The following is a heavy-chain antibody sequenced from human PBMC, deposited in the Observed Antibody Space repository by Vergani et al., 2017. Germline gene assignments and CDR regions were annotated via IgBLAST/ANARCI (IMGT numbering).Heavy chain of an antibody. CDR3: ARRYSSGCLGY. V-gene: IGHV4-34*01. CDR1: GGSFSGYY. J-gene: IGHJ4*02. D-gene: IGHD6-19*01. Sequence: QVQLQQWGAGLLKPSETLSLTCAVYGGSFSGYYWSWIRQPPGKGLEWIGEINHRGNTNYNPSLKSRVTISVDTSKNQFSLKLSSVTTADTAVYYCARRYSSGCLGYWGQGTLVTVSS. CDR2: INHRGNT.